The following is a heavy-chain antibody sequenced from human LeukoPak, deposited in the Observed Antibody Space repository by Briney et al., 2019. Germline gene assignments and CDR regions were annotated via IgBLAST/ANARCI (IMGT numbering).Heavy chain of an antibody. D-gene: IGHD1-26*01. CDR2: ISGSNSYI. Sequence: GGSLRLSCAASGFTFSSYTMHWIRQAPGKGLEWVSSISGSNSYIFYADSVKGRFTVSRDNAKDSLYLQMNSLRAEDTAVYYCARDPVEWELLLDCWGQGTLVTVSS. J-gene: IGHJ4*02. CDR1: GFTFSSYT. CDR3: ARDPVEWELLLDC. V-gene: IGHV3-21*01.